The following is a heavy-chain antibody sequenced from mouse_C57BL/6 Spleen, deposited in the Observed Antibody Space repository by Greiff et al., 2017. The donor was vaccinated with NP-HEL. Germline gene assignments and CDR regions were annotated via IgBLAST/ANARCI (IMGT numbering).Heavy chain of an antibody. J-gene: IGHJ4*01. CDR3: ARPLVKGWAMDY. CDR1: GFTFSSYG. V-gene: IGHV5-6*01. D-gene: IGHD3-3*01. Sequence: EVQVVESGGDLVKPGGSLKLSCAASGFTFSSYGMSWVRQTPDKRLEWVATISSGGSYTYYPDSVKGRFTISRDNAKNTLYLQMSSLKSEDTAMYYCARPLVKGWAMDYWGQGTSVTVSS. CDR2: ISSGGSYT.